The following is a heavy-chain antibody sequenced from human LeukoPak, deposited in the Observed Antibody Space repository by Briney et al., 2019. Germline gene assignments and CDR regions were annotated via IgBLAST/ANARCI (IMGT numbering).Heavy chain of an antibody. Sequence: GGSLRLSCAASGFTFDDYAMHWVRQAPGKGPEWVSGISWNSGSIGYADSVKGRFTISRDNAKNSLYLQMNSLRAEDTALYYCAKDIRPMTTVTTFDYWGQGTLVTVSS. CDR3: AKDIRPMTTVTTFDY. D-gene: IGHD4-17*01. CDR1: GFTFDDYA. V-gene: IGHV3-9*01. J-gene: IGHJ4*02. CDR2: ISWNSGSI.